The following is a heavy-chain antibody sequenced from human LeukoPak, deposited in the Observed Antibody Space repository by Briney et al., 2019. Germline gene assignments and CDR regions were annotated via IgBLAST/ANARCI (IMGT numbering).Heavy chain of an antibody. D-gene: IGHD7-27*01. J-gene: IGHJ4*02. Sequence: GGSLRLSCAASGFTFSSYTMSWVRQAPGKGLEWVSTITTSDGNTYYADSVKGRFTVSRDNSKNTLFLQMNSLRAEDTAVYYCAKDGGLWVSAHWGDSWGRGTLVIVSS. CDR3: AKDGGLWVSAHWGDS. CDR2: ITTSDGNT. CDR1: GFTFSSYT. V-gene: IGHV3-23*01.